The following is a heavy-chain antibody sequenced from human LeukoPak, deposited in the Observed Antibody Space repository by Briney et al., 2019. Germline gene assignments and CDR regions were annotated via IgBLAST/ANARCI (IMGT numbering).Heavy chain of an antibody. CDR1: GFHFSSLG. J-gene: IGHJ4*02. V-gene: IGHV3-30*02. Sequence: GGSLRLSCAGSGFHFSSLGMHWVRQAPGKGLQWVAFIRYDGSNIYYADSVKGRFTISRDNSKNALYLQMSSLRAEDTAVYYCAKDISAYGSGTSADYWGQGTLVTVSS. D-gene: IGHD3-10*01. CDR3: AKDISAYGSGTSADY. CDR2: IRYDGSNI.